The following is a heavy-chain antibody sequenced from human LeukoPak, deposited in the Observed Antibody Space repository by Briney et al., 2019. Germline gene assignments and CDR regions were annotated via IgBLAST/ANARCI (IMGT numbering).Heavy chain of an antibody. J-gene: IGHJ4*02. CDR1: GFAFSSYS. D-gene: IGHD6-13*01. Sequence: GGSLRLSCAASGFAFSSYSMNWVRQAPGRGREWVSSISSSSSYIYYADSVKGRFTISRDNAKNSLYLQMNSLRAEDTAVYYCAKDGRYSSNWSFDYWGQGTLVTVSS. CDR3: AKDGRYSSNWSFDY. CDR2: ISSSSSYI. V-gene: IGHV3-21*01.